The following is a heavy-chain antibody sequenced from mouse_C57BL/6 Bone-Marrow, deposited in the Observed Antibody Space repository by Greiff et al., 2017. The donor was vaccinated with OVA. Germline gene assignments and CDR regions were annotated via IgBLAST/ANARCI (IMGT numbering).Heavy chain of an antibody. CDR3: AIRDYYGSSYWYFDV. D-gene: IGHD1-1*01. Sequence: EVKLVESGGDLVKPGGSLKLSCAASGFTFSSYGMSWVRQTPDKRLEWVATISSGGSYTYYPDSVKGRFTISRDNAKNTLYLQMSSLKSEDTAMYYCAIRDYYGSSYWYFDVWGTGTTVTVSS. CDR1: GFTFSSYG. J-gene: IGHJ1*03. CDR2: ISSGGSYT. V-gene: IGHV5-6*02.